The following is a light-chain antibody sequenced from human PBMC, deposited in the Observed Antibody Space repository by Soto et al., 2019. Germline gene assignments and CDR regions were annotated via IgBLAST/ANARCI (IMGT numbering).Light chain of an antibody. CDR1: QSVSSN. CDR2: GAS. Sequence: EIVMTQSPATLSVSPGERATLSCRASQSVSSNLAWYQQKPGQAPRLLIYGASTRATGIPARFSGSGSGTESTLTISSLQSADFAVYYCQQYNNWLRTFGQGTKVEIK. J-gene: IGKJ1*01. CDR3: QQYNNWLRT. V-gene: IGKV3-15*01.